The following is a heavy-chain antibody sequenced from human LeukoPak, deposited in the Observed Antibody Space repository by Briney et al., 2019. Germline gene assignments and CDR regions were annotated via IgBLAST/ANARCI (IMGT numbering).Heavy chain of an antibody. J-gene: IGHJ4*02. D-gene: IGHD4-17*01. CDR2: IKSRTDGGTI. V-gene: IGHV3-15*01. CDR1: GFTFRNAW. Sequence: KPGGSLRLSCAASGFTFRNAWMSWVRQAPGKGLEWVGRIKSRTDGGTIEYAAPVKGRFSISRDGSKNTLYLQINSLKTEDTAVYYCADLGDYAVGWGQGTLVTVSS. CDR3: ADLGDYAVG.